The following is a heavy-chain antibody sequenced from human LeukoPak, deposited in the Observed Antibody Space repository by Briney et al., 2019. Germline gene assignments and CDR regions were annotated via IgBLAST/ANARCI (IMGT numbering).Heavy chain of an antibody. V-gene: IGHV3-9*01. J-gene: IGHJ5*02. CDR1: GFTFDDYA. CDR2: ISWNSGSI. Sequence: PGRSLRLSCAASGFTFDDYAMHWVRQAPGKGLEWVSGISWNSGSIGYAGSVKGRFTISRDNAKNSLYLQMNSLRAEDTAVYYCARLSYSSGWSWEFDPWGQGTLVTVSS. CDR3: ARLSYSSGWSWEFDP. D-gene: IGHD6-19*01.